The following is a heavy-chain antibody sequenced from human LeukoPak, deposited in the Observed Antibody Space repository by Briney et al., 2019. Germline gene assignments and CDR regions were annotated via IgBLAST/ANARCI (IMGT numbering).Heavy chain of an antibody. J-gene: IGHJ4*02. CDR1: GYTFTSYD. D-gene: IGHD2-2*01. Sequence: GASVKVSCKASGYTFTSYDINWVRQATGQGLEWMGWMNPNSGNTGYAQKFQGRVTMTRDTSTYTAYMELSRLRSDDTAVYYCARVVVPAAMRADYWGQGTLVTVSS. CDR2: MNPNSGNT. V-gene: IGHV1-8*01. CDR3: ARVVVPAAMRADY.